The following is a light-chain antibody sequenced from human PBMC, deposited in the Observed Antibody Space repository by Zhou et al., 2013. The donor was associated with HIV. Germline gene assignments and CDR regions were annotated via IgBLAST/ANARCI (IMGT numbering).Light chain of an antibody. CDR2: AAS. CDR3: QKYNTDPLDR. J-gene: IGKJ1*01. Sequence: DIQMTQSPSSLSASVGDRVTITCRASQGISNFLAWYQRKPGKPPKVLIYAASTLQPGVPVLGLVAGGSGTDFTLTISSLQPEDVATYYCQKYNTDPLDRFGQGTKVEMK. CDR1: QGISNF. V-gene: IGKV1-27*01.